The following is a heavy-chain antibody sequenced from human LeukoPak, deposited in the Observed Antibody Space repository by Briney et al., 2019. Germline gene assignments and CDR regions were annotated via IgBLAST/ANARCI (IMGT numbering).Heavy chain of an antibody. J-gene: IGHJ4*02. V-gene: IGHV3-23*01. CDR3: AKYGPQDSGSSHFDY. Sequence: GGSLRLSCAASGFTFSSYATSWVRQAPGKGLEWVSAIRDSGSSTHYADSVKGRFTTSRDNSKNTLFLQMNSLRAEDTAIYYCAKYGPQDSGSSHFDYWGQGALVTVSS. D-gene: IGHD1-26*01. CDR2: IRDSGSST. CDR1: GFTFSSYA.